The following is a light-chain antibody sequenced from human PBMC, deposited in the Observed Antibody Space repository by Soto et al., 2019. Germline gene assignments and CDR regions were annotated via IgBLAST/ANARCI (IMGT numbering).Light chain of an antibody. CDR1: SSNIGAGYD. J-gene: IGLJ2*01. CDR2: GNS. CDR3: QSYDSSLSGVV. V-gene: IGLV1-40*01. Sequence: QSVLTQPPSVSGAPGQRVTISCTGSSSNIGAGYDVHWYQQLPGTAPKLLIYGNSNRPSGVPDRFSGSKSGPSASLAITGIQAEYEADYYCQSYDSSLSGVVFGGGTKLSVL.